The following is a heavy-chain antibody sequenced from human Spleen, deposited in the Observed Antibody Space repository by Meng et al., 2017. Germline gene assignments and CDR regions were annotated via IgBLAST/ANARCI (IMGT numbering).Heavy chain of an antibody. CDR3: ARELVSYFDY. D-gene: IGHD5/OR15-5a*01. CDR1: GFTFSSYW. V-gene: IGHV3-21*01. CDR2: ISSTSNYI. Sequence: GESLKISCAASGFTFSSYWMHWVRQAPGKGLEWVSSISSTSNYIYYADSVKGRFTISRDNAKNSLYLQMSSLRAEDTAVYYCARELVSYFDYWGQGTLVTVSS. J-gene: IGHJ4*02.